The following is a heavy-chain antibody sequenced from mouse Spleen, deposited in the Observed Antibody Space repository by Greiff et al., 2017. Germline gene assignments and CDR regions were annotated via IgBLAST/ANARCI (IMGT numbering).Heavy chain of an antibody. CDR3: APIYYYDGSSLVWYFDV. V-gene: IGHV14-2*01. CDR2: IDPEDGET. CDR1: GFNIKDYY. Sequence: EVKVVESGAELVKPGASVKLSCTASGFNIKDYYMHWVKQRTEQGLEWIGRIDPEDGETKYAPKFQGKATITADTSSNTAYLQLSSLTSEDTAVYYCAPIYYYDGSSLVWYFDVWGAGTTVTVSS. J-gene: IGHJ1*01. D-gene: IGHD1-1*01.